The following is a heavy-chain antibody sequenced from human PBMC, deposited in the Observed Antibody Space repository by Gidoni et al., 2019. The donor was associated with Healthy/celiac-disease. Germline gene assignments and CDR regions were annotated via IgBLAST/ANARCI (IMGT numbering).Heavy chain of an antibody. J-gene: IGHJ6*02. CDR3: ARGSSWLHYYYYGMDV. CDR2: IGTAGDT. CDR1: GFTFSSYD. V-gene: IGHV3-13*01. D-gene: IGHD6-13*01. Sequence: EVQLVETGGGLVQPGGTLRLSGAASGFTFSSYDMNWVRQATGKGLEWVSAIGTAGDTYYPGSVKGRFTISRENAKNSLYLQMHSLRAGDTAVYYCARGSSWLHYYYYGMDVWVQGTTVTVSS.